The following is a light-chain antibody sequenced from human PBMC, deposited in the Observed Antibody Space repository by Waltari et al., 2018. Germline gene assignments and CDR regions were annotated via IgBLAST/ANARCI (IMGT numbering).Light chain of an antibody. CDR1: QSVSNF. CDR3: QQRSNWPPLT. V-gene: IGKV3-11*01. CDR2: EAS. Sequence: EVVLTQSPATLSLSPGERATFSCRASQSVSNFLAWYQQKPGQAPRLLIYEASQRATGIPARFSGSESGTDFTLTISSLEPEDFAVYYCQQRSNWPPLTFGGGTKVEIK. J-gene: IGKJ4*01.